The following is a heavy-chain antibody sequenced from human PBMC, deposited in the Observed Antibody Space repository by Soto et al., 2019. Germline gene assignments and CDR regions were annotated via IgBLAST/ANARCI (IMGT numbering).Heavy chain of an antibody. CDR2: ISYDGSNK. D-gene: IGHD2-2*01. CDR3: AKEDIVVVPAAFRSNYGMEV. CDR1: GFTFSSYG. J-gene: IGHJ6*02. V-gene: IGHV3-30*18. Sequence: GGSLRLSCAASGFTFSSYGMPWVRQAPGKGLEWVAVISYDGSNKYYADSVKGRFTISRDNSKNTLYLQMNSLRAEDTAVYYCAKEDIVVVPAAFRSNYGMEVWGQGTTVTFSS.